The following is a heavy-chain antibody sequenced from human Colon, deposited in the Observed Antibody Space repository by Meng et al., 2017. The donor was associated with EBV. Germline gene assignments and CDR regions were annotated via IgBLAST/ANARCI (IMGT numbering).Heavy chain of an antibody. CDR1: GGCVSSRNW. V-gene: IGHV4-4*02. J-gene: IGHJ4*02. CDR2: IYHSGST. Sequence: QVPLHESGPGLCKPSGTLSLPCAVSGGCVSSRNWWSWVRQPPGKGLEWIGEIYHSGSTNYNPSLKSRVTISVDESKNQFSLRLSSVTAADTAVYYCARVGAYCGGDCYHPRWGQGTLVTVSS. CDR3: ARVGAYCGGDCYHPR. D-gene: IGHD2-21*02.